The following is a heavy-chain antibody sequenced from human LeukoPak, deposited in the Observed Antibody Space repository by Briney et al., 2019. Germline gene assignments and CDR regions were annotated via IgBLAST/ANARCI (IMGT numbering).Heavy chain of an antibody. J-gene: IGHJ6*02. CDR2: IYYSGST. V-gene: IGHV4-59*01. Sequence: SETLSLTCTVSGGSMSSYYWSWIRQPPGKGLEWIGYIYYSGSTNYNPSLKSRVTISVDTSKNQFSLKLSSVTAADTAVYYCARGPRYQQLWRGYYYYGMDVWGQGTTVTVSS. D-gene: IGHD2-2*01. CDR3: ARGPRYQQLWRGYYYYGMDV. CDR1: GGSMSSYY.